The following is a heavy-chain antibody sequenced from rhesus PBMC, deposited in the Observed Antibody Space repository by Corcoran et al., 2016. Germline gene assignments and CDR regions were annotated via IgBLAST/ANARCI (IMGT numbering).Heavy chain of an antibody. D-gene: IGHD2-21*01. CDR3: ARSQYCTDRGCFPFDY. J-gene: IGHJ4*01. CDR1: GGSFSSSW. Sequence: QVQLQESGPGLVKPSETLSLTCPVPGGSFSSSWWRWNRQTPGQGLEWIGEINGNSGNTNYNPSLKSRVTISKDASKTPFSLKLSSVTAADTAVYYCARSQYCTDRGCFPFDYWGQGVLVTVSS. V-gene: IGHV4-80*01. CDR2: INGNSGNT.